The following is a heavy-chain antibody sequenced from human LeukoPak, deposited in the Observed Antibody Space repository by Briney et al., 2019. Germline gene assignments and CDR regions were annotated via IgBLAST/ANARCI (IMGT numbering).Heavy chain of an antibody. CDR1: GFTFSSYG. D-gene: IGHD5-12*01. J-gene: IGHJ4*02. Sequence: GGSLRLSCAASGFTFSSYGMHWVRQAPGKGLEWVAFIRYDGSNKYYADSVKGRFTISRDNSMNTLYLQMNSLRAEDTAVYYCAKDERGYSGYEIFDYWGQGTLVTVSS. CDR2: IRYDGSNK. CDR3: AKDERGYSGYEIFDY. V-gene: IGHV3-30*02.